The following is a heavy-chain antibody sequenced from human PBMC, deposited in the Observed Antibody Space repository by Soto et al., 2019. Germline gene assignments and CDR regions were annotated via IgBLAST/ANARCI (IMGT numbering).Heavy chain of an antibody. D-gene: IGHD3-22*01. CDR3: ARITAYYYDSSPFDY. CDR2: IIPICGTA. CDR1: GGTFSSYA. V-gene: IGHV1-69*01. J-gene: IGHJ4*02. Sequence: QVQLVQSGAEVKKPGSSVKVSCKASGGTFSSYAISWVRQAPGQGLEWMGGIIPICGTANYAQKFQGRVTITADESTSTAYMEMSRLRSEDTAVYYCARITAYYYDSSPFDYWGQGTLVTVSS.